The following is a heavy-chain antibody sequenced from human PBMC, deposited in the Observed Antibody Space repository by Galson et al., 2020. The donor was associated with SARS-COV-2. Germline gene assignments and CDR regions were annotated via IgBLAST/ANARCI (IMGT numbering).Heavy chain of an antibody. CDR2: ISYDGSNK. CDR1: GFTFSSYA. Sequence: GWSLRLSCAASGFTFSSYAMHWVRQAPGKGLEWVAVISYDGSNKYYADSVKGRFTISRDNSKNTLYLQMNSLRAEDTAVYYCARGSGSYREYFQHWGQGTLVTVSS. D-gene: IGHD1-26*01. J-gene: IGHJ1*01. CDR3: ARGSGSYREYFQH. V-gene: IGHV3-30*04.